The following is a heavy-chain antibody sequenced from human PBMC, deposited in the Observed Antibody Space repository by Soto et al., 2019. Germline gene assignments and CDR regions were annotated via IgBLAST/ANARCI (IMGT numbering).Heavy chain of an antibody. D-gene: IGHD1-1*01. CDR2: SSYSGST. V-gene: IGHV4-39*01. J-gene: IGHJ5*02. Sequence: PSETLSLTCTVSCDSITSSSYYWGCIRQPPGMGLKWIGSSSYSGSTYYHPYLRSRANISVDTSKSQFSLKLSSVTAAYTAVYYREGRQTSVRGDFDPWGQGTLVTVSS. CDR3: EGRQTSVRGDFDP. CDR1: CDSITSSSYY.